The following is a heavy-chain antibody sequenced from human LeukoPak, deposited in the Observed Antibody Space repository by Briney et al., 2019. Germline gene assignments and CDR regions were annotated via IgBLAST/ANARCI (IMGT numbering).Heavy chain of an antibody. J-gene: IGHJ4*02. D-gene: IGHD3/OR15-3a*01. Sequence: SETLSLTCTVSGGSISTYYWSWIRQPPGKGLEWIGYIYYGGSTNYNPSLKSRVTISVDTSKNQFSLKLSSVTAADTAVYYCARDHFGLFEYWGQGTLVTVSS. CDR2: IYYGGST. V-gene: IGHV4-59*01. CDR3: ARDHFGLFEY. CDR1: GGSISTYY.